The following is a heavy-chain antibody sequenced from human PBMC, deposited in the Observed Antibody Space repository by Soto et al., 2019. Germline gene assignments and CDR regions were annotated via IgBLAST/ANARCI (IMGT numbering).Heavy chain of an antibody. Sequence: GGSLRLSCVASGFTFGRRGMSWVRQAPGEGLEWVSTITDTGGDTKYADSVRGWFTMSRDNSKKTLYLQMNSLRVKDSALYYCARGSTDSYPGSRIFDFWGRGTLVTVS. CDR3: ARGSTDSYPGSRIFDF. CDR2: ITDTGGDT. CDR1: GFTFGRRG. V-gene: IGHV3-23*01. D-gene: IGHD3-10*01. J-gene: IGHJ4*02.